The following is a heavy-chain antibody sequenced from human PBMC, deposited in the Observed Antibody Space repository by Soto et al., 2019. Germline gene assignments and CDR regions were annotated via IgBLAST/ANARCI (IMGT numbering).Heavy chain of an antibody. J-gene: IGHJ6*02. Sequence: QVQLVQSGAEVKKPGSSVKVSCKASGGTFSSYAISWVRQAPGQGLEWMGGIIPISGTANYAQKFQGRVTITADESTSTAYMELSSLRSEDTAVYYGARAQGSSTSLEIYYYYYYGMDGWGQGTTVTVSS. D-gene: IGHD2-2*01. CDR2: IIPISGTA. CDR1: GGTFSSYA. CDR3: ARAQGSSTSLEIYYYYYYGMDG. V-gene: IGHV1-69*01.